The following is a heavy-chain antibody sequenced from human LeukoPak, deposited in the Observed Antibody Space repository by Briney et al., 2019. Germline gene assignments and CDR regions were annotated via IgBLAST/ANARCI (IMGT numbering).Heavy chain of an antibody. J-gene: IGHJ4*02. CDR2: ISAYNGNT. Sequence: VASVKVSSKASGYTFTIYGISWVRQAPGQGLEWMGWISAYNGNTNYAQKLQGRVTMTTDTSTSTAYMELRSLRSDDTAVYYCARGVLGGSYPTDFDYWGQGTLVTVSS. V-gene: IGHV1-18*01. CDR3: ARGVLGGSYPTDFDY. D-gene: IGHD1-26*01. CDR1: GYTFTIYG.